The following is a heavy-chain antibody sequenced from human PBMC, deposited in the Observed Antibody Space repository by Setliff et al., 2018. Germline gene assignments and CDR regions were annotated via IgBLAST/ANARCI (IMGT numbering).Heavy chain of an antibody. CDR2: IWDDGGNK. CDR3: ARTCSGSGCYAGLES. V-gene: IGHV3-33*08. CDR1: GFTFSTYR. D-gene: IGHD2-15*01. J-gene: IGHJ4*02. Sequence: GGSLRLSCAASGFTFSTYRMHWVRQAPGKGLEWEAVIWDDGGNKYHADSVKGRFTISRDNSKNTLYLQMNSLRPEDTAVYYCARTCSGSGCYAGLESWGQGTPVTVSS.